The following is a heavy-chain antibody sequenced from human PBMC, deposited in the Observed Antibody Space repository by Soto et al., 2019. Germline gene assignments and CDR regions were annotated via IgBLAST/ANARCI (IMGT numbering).Heavy chain of an antibody. Sequence: SETLSLTCTVSGGSISSSSYYWGWIRQPPGKGLEWIGSIYYSGSTYYNPSLKSRVTISVDTSKNQFSLKLSSVTAADTAVYYCARQWLVAINWFDPWGQGTLVTVSS. V-gene: IGHV4-39*01. CDR2: IYYSGST. CDR3: ARQWLVAINWFDP. CDR1: GGSISSSSYY. D-gene: IGHD6-19*01. J-gene: IGHJ5*02.